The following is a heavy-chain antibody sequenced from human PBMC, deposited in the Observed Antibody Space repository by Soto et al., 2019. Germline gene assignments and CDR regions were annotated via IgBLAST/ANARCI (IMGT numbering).Heavy chain of an antibody. V-gene: IGHV3-15*01. Sequence: PGGSLRLSCAASGFTFSNAWMSWARQAPGKGLEWVGRIKSKTDGGTTDYAAPVKGRFTISRGDSKNTLYRQMNSLKTEDTAGDYGTTVVGDYWGQGTLVTVSS. CDR3: TTVVGDY. J-gene: IGHJ4*02. CDR1: GFTFSNAW. D-gene: IGHD3-10*01. CDR2: IKSKTDGGTT.